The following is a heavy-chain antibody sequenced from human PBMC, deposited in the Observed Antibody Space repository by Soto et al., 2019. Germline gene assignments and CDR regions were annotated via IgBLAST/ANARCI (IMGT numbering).Heavy chain of an antibody. CDR1: GYTFTSYG. D-gene: IGHD3-3*01. CDR2: IIPIFGTA. Sequence: SVKVSCKASGYTFTSYGISWVRQAPGQGLEWMGGIIPIFGTANYAQKFQGRVTITADESTSTAYMELSSLRSEDTAVYYCARGRSDYDFWSGYYNGYYYGMDVWGQGTTVTVSS. CDR3: ARGRSDYDFWSGYYNGYYYGMDV. V-gene: IGHV1-69*13. J-gene: IGHJ6*02.